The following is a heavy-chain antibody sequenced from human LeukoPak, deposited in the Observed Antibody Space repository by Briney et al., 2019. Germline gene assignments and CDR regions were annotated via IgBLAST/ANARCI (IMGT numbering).Heavy chain of an antibody. CDR2: IYHSGST. J-gene: IGHJ4*02. Sequence: SETLSLTCAVYGGSFSGYYWGWIRQPPGKGLEWIGSIYHSGSTYYNPSLKSRVTISVDTSKNHFSLKLTSVTAADTAVYYCARDSGYEGNFDYWGQGTLVTVSS. CDR1: GGSFSGYY. V-gene: IGHV4-38-2*02. CDR3: ARDSGYEGNFDY. D-gene: IGHD5-12*01.